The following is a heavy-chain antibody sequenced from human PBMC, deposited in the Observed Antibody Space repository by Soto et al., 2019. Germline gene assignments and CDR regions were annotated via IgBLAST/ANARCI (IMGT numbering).Heavy chain of an antibody. CDR1: GYTFTDYY. J-gene: IGHJ5*02. Sequence: GASVKISCKASGYTFTDYYIHWVRQSPGQGLELMGWISPNSGGTNYAQKFQGSVTLTRDTCISTAYMELSRLRSDDTAVYYCARDVGLSYYDSSGYYNWFDPWGQGTLVTVSS. CDR2: ISPNSGGT. V-gene: IGHV1-2*02. D-gene: IGHD3-22*01. CDR3: ARDVGLSYYDSSGYYNWFDP.